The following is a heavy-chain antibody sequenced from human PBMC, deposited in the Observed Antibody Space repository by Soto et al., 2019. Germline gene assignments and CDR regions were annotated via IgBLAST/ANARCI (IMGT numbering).Heavy chain of an antibody. Sequence: SETLPLTCTVSGGSINSANYYWGWIRQAPGKGLEWIASIHYTGSKYYNPSLKSRVTISVDTPKNQFSLRLTSVTASDAAVYYCARATNFYDDTGYFNWFDPWGQGTLVTVSS. CDR1: GGSINSANYY. CDR2: IHYTGSK. CDR3: ARATNFYDDTGYFNWFDP. V-gene: IGHV4-39*01. J-gene: IGHJ5*02. D-gene: IGHD3-22*01.